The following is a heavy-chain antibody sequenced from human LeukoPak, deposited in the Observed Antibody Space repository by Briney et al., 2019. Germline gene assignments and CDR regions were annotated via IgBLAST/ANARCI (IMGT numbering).Heavy chain of an antibody. D-gene: IGHD3-22*01. CDR3: AREGTYYYDSSGYDAFDI. CDR1: GFTFSSYT. CDR2: ISSSGSYI. J-gene: IGHJ3*02. Sequence: KSGGSLRLSCAASGFTFSSYTMNWVRQAPGKGLEWVSSISSSGSYIYYADSVKGRFTISRDNAKNSLYLQMNSLRAEDTAVYYCAREGTYYYDSSGYDAFDIWGQGTMVTVSS. V-gene: IGHV3-21*01.